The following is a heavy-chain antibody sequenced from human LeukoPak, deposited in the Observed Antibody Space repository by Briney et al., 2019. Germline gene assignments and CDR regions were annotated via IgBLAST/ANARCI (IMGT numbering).Heavy chain of an antibody. CDR3: ARDLTAMENYYYYYMDV. J-gene: IGHJ6*03. CDR2: ISPNSGGT. V-gene: IGHV1-2*02. Sequence: ASVKVSCKASGGTFSSYAISWVRQAPGQGLERMGWISPNSGGTNYAQKSQGRGTMTRDTSISTAYMELSRLISDDTAVYYCARDLTAMENYYYYYMDVWGKGTTVTVSS. D-gene: IGHD5-18*01. CDR1: GGTFSSYA.